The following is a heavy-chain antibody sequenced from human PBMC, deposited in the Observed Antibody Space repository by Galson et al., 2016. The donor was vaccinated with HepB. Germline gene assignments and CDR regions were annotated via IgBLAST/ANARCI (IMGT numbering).Heavy chain of an antibody. CDR1: GFSFSSYA. J-gene: IGHJ4*02. CDR3: ARVSTRGVAATGHFAF. CDR2: INSKGDST. Sequence: SLRLSCAASGFSFSSYAMHWVRQAPGKGLEYVSSINSKGDSTYYAESVKGRFIISRDNSGNTLYHQMGSLIPDDTAVYYCARVSTRGVAATGHFAFWGQGTLVTVSS. D-gene: IGHD6-13*01. V-gene: IGHV3-64*02.